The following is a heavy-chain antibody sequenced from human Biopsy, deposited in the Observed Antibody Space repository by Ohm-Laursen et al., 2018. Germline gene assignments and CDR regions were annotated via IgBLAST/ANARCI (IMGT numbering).Heavy chain of an antibody. V-gene: IGHV4-39*07. D-gene: IGHD2/OR15-2a*01. Sequence: SDTLSLTCSVSGDSVTSDNYFWAWIRQPPGKGLEWIGSKHYRGGSYSNPSLRSGVTISVDTSKNQFSLRLNSVTAADTAVYYCARATNSTGWPYYYFYGMDVWGQGTTVTVSS. J-gene: IGHJ6*02. CDR2: KHYRGGS. CDR3: ARATNSTGWPYYYFYGMDV. CDR1: GDSVTSDNYF.